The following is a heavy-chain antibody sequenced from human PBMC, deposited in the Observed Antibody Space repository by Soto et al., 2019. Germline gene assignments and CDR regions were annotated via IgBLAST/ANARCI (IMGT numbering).Heavy chain of an antibody. CDR3: ARGPGVAAALSYYYYYGMDV. V-gene: IGHV4-59*01. CDR2: IYYSGST. J-gene: IGHJ6*02. D-gene: IGHD6-13*01. CDR1: GGSISSYY. Sequence: KPSETLSLTCTVSGGSISSYYWSWIRQPPGKGLEWIGYIYYSGSTNYNPSLKSRVTISVDTSKNQFSLKLSSVTAADTAVYYCARGPGVAAALSYYYYYGMDVWGQGTTVTVSS.